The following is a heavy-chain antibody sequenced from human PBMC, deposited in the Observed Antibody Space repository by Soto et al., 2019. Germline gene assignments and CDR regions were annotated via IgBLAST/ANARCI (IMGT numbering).Heavy chain of an antibody. J-gene: IGHJ6*03. CDR1: GGSIGTYY. Sequence: SETLSLTCTVSGGSIGTYYWSWVRQPPGKGLEWIGYVYYSGSTNYNPSLKSRVTISVDTSKNQFSLKLTSVTAADTAMYYCARGGRSAYYYYMGVWGKGTTVTVS. CDR2: VYYSGST. CDR3: ARGGRSAYYYYMGV. V-gene: IGHV4-59*01.